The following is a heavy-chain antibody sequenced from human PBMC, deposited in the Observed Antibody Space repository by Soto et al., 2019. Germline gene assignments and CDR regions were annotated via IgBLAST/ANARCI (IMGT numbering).Heavy chain of an antibody. CDR1: GGSISSGGYY. CDR3: ARVRYCSGGSCYPRFDP. J-gene: IGHJ5*02. D-gene: IGHD2-15*01. CDR2: IYYSGST. V-gene: IGHV4-31*03. Sequence: QVQLQESGPGLVKPSQTLSLTCTVSGGSISSGGYYWSWIRQHPGKGLEWIGYIYYSGSTYYNPXLQSRVTIPVXXSXNXXSLKLSSVTAADTAVYYCARVRYCSGGSCYPRFDPWGQGTLVTVSS.